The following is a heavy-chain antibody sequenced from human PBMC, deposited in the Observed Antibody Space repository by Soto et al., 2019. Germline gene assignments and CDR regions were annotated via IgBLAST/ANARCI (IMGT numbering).Heavy chain of an antibody. Sequence: QVQLVESGGGVVQPGRSLRLSCAASGFTFSSYVVHWVRQAPGKGLEWVAVTTPDGNKKYYTDSVKGRFTVSRDNSKNIKFLQMNSLSAEDTAVYYCARRDWSKNPCKGNDGVDIWGQGTMVAVSS. J-gene: IGHJ3*02. V-gene: IGHV3-30-3*01. CDR3: ARRDWSKNPCKGNDGVDI. D-gene: IGHD1-1*01. CDR1: GFTFSSYV. CDR2: TTPDGNKK.